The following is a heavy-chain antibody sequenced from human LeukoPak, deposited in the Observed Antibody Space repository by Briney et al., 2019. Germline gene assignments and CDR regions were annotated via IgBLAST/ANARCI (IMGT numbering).Heavy chain of an antibody. Sequence: GGSLRLSCAASGFTFSSYGMHWVRQAPGKGLEWVAVIWYDGSNKYYADSVKGRFTISRDNSKNTLYLQMNSLRAEDTAVYYCARELRFLEWPNRAPFDYWGQGTLVTVSS. V-gene: IGHV3-33*01. CDR1: GFTFSSYG. CDR2: IWYDGSNK. CDR3: ARELRFLEWPNRAPFDY. J-gene: IGHJ4*02. D-gene: IGHD3-3*01.